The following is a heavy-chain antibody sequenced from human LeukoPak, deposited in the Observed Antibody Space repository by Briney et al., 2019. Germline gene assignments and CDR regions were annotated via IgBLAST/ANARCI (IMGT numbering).Heavy chain of an antibody. CDR1: GGTFRNYA. V-gene: IGHV1-69*05. CDR2: IIPIFGTA. CDR3: ARSEELEPQNIYYYYMDV. J-gene: IGHJ6*03. Sequence: SVKVSCKASGGTFRNYAISRVRQAPGQGLEWMGRIIPIFGTANYAQKFQGRVTITTDESTSTAYMELSSLRSEDTAVYYCARSEELEPQNIYYYYMDVWGKGTTVTVSS. D-gene: IGHD1-1*01.